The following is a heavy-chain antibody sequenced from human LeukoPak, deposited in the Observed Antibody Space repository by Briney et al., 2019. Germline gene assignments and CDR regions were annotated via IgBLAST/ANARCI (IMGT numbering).Heavy chain of an antibody. D-gene: IGHD1-26*01. CDR3: VKDSPPRYSGSPPAY. Sequence: PGGSLRLSCAASGFTFSTYSMNWVRQAPGKGLEWISFIRHDSSDIYYADSVKGRFTISRDNAKNSLYLQMNSLRADDTAVYYCVKDSPPRYSGSPPAYWGQGTLVTVSS. J-gene: IGHJ4*02. V-gene: IGHV3-48*01. CDR2: IRHDSSDI. CDR1: GFTFSTYS.